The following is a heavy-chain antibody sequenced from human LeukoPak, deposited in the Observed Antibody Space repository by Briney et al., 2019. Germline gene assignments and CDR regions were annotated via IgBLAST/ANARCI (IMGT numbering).Heavy chain of an antibody. V-gene: IGHV3-21*01. CDR3: ARDVGSNWNYVYYYYMDV. CDR1: GFTFSNYA. CDR2: IGSSVNST. D-gene: IGHD1-7*01. J-gene: IGHJ6*03. Sequence: GGSPRLSCAASGFTFSNYALSWVRQAPGKGLEWVSSIGSSVNSTHYADSVKGRFTISRDNAKNSLYLQMNSLRAEDTAVYYCARDVGSNWNYVYYYYMDVWGKGTTVTVSS.